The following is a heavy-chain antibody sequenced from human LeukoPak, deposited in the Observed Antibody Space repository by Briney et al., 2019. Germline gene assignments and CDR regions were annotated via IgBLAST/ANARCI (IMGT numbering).Heavy chain of an antibody. J-gene: IGHJ4*02. CDR3: AKDPRAISGY. D-gene: IGHD2-2*01. CDR2: ISGSGGNT. CDR1: GFTFSNYA. V-gene: IGHV3-23*01. Sequence: QPGGSLRPSCAVSGFTFSNYAMSWVRQAPGKGLEWVSGISGSGGNTDYADSVRGRFTISRDNSKNTLYLQMNSLRAEDTAIYYCAKDPRAISGYWGQGTLVIVSS.